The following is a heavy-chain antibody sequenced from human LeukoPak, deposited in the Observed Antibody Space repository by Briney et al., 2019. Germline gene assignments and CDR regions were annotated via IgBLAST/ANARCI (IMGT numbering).Heavy chain of an antibody. J-gene: IGHJ4*02. CDR3: ARALKPGYCSGGSCHAGY. CDR1: GFTFSRYW. CDR2: IKEDGSEK. Sequence: GGSLRLSCAASGFTFSRYWMSWVRRAPGKGLEWVANIKEDGSEKYYVDSVKGRFTISRDNAKNSLYLQMNSLRVEDTAVYYCARALKPGYCSGGSCHAGYWGQGTLVTVSS. D-gene: IGHD2-15*01. V-gene: IGHV3-7*01.